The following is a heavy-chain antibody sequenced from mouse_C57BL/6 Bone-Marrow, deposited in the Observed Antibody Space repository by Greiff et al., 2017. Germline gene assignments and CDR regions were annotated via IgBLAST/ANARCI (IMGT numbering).Heavy chain of an antibody. J-gene: IGHJ4*01. V-gene: IGHV5-6*02. CDR3: ARRGDGTMDY. CDR1: GFTFSSYG. Sequence: DVKLVESGGDLVKPGGSLKLSCAASGFTFSSYGMSWVRQTPDKRLEWVATISSGGSYTYYPDSVQGRFTISRDNAKNTLYLQMSSLKSEDTAMYYGARRGDGTMDYWGQGTSVTVSS. CDR2: ISSGGSYT.